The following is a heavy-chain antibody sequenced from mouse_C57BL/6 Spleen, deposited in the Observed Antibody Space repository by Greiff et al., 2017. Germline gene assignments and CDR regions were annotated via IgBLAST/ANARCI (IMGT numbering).Heavy chain of an antibody. J-gene: IGHJ2*01. V-gene: IGHV1-50*01. Sequence: QVQLQQSGAELVKPGASVKLSCKASGYTFTSYWMQWVKQRPGQGLEWIGEIDPSNSYTNYNQKFKGKATLTVDTSSSTAYMQLSSLTSEDSAVYYCARFGTWYFDYWGQGTTLTVSS. D-gene: IGHD5-1*01. CDR1: GYTFTSYW. CDR3: ARFGTWYFDY. CDR2: IDPSNSYT.